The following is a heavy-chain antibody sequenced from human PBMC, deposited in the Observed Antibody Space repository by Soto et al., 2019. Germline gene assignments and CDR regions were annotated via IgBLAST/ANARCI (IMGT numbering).Heavy chain of an antibody. CDR2: INPSGGGT. J-gene: IGHJ4*02. CDR3: ARDWAAAGPFDY. V-gene: IGHV1-46*01. D-gene: IGHD6-13*01. Sequence: GASVKVSCKASGYTFTVYYIHWVRQAPGQGLEWMGIINPSGGGTSHTQKFQGRVTITRDTSSSTVYMELSSLRSEDTATYYCARDWAAAGPFDYWGQGTLVTVSS. CDR1: GYTFTVYY.